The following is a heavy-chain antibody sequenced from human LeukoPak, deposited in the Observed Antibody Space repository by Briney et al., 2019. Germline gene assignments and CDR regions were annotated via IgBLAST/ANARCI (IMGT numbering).Heavy chain of an antibody. CDR1: GFTFSSYA. V-gene: IGHV3-64D*06. Sequence: GGSLRLSCSASGFTFSSYAMHWVRQAPGKGLEYVSAISSNGGSTYYADSVKGRFTISRDNSKNTLYLQMSSLRAEDTAMYYCVKDAVTMVRGYYFDYWGQGTLVTVSS. CDR2: ISSNGGST. J-gene: IGHJ4*02. D-gene: IGHD3-10*01. CDR3: VKDAVTMVRGYYFDY.